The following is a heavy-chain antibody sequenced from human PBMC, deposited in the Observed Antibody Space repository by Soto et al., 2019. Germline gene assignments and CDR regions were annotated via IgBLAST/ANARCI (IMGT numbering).Heavy chain of an antibody. J-gene: IGHJ4*02. CDR2: ISYDGSNK. CDR3: ERDWGIAVAGFDY. D-gene: IGHD6-19*01. V-gene: IGHV3-30-3*01. Sequence: QVQLVESGGGVVQPGRSLRLSCAASGFTFSSYAMHWVRQAPGKGLEWVAVISYDGSNKYYADSVKGRFTISRDNSKNTLYLQMNSLRAEDTAVYYCERDWGIAVAGFDYWGQGTLVTVSS. CDR1: GFTFSSYA.